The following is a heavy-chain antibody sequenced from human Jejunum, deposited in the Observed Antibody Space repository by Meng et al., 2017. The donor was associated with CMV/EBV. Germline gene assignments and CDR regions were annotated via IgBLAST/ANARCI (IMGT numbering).Heavy chain of an antibody. D-gene: IGHD3-9*01. V-gene: IGHV4-39*07. CDR2: IYYSGST. CDR1: SSSDY. CDR3: AREAAIGDILTGYNWFDP. J-gene: IGHJ5*02. Sequence: SSSDYWGWIRQPPGKGLEWIGTIYYSGSTYYNPSLKSRVTISVDTSKNQFSLKLSSVTAADTAVYYCAREAAIGDILTGYNWFDPWGQGTLVTSPQ.